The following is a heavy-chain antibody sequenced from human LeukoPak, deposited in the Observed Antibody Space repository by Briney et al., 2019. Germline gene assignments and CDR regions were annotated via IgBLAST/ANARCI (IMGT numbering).Heavy chain of an antibody. Sequence: ASVKVSCKASGYTFTGYYMHWVRQTPGQGLEWMGRINPNSGGTNYAQKFQGRVTRTRDTSISTAYMELSRLRSDDTAVYYCARDSEPTYYYDSSGYYTIDYWGQGTLVTVSS. D-gene: IGHD3-22*01. CDR2: INPNSGGT. CDR3: ARDSEPTYYYDSSGYYTIDY. J-gene: IGHJ4*02. CDR1: GYTFTGYY. V-gene: IGHV1-2*06.